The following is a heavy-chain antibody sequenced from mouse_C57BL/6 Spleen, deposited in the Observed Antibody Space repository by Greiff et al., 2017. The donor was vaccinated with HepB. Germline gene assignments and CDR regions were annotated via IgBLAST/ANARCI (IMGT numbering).Heavy chain of an antibody. CDR2: ISYDGSN. V-gene: IGHV3-6*01. CDR1: GYSITSGYY. Sequence: EVQLQQSGPGLVKPSQSLSLTCSVTGYSITSGYYWNWIRQFPGNNLEWLGYISYDGSNNYNPSLKNRISITRDTSKNQFFLKLNSVTTEDTATYYCARGDGFLLAYWGQGTLVTVSA. J-gene: IGHJ3*01. CDR3: ARGDGFLLAY. D-gene: IGHD2-3*01.